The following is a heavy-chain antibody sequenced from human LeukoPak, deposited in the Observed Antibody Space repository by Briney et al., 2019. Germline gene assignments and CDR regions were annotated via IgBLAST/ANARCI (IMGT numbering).Heavy chain of an antibody. D-gene: IGHD1-26*01. CDR3: AKKVVVGATSPYSDFQD. CDR2: ISQDGSGK. CDR1: GFTFSNYW. V-gene: IGHV3-7*03. Sequence: GGSLRLSCGASGFTFSNYWMSWVRQAPGKGLEWVINISQDGSGKNYADSVEGRFTISRDNAKNSLYLQMNSLRAEDTAVYYCAKKVVVGATSPYSDFQDWGQGTLVTVSS. J-gene: IGHJ1*01.